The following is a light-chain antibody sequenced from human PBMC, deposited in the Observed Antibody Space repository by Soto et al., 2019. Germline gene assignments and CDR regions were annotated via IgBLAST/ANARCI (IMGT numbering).Light chain of an antibody. Sequence: DIQMTQSPSSLSASVGDRVTITCRASRSISNYLNWYQQKSGKVPRLLIYAASSLQPGVPSRCSGTGTGTAFTLTITSLQPEDSATYYCQQSYSVPRFGPGTRVDLK. J-gene: IGKJ1*01. CDR1: RSISNY. CDR3: QQSYSVPR. CDR2: AAS. V-gene: IGKV1-39*01.